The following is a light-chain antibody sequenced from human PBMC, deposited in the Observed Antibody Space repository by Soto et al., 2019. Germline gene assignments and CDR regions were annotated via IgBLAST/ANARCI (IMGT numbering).Light chain of an antibody. V-gene: IGKV3-20*01. J-gene: IGKJ2*01. Sequence: ENGLTQSPGTLSLSPGERATLSCRASPSVGSTYLAWYQQKPGQAPRLLIHGVSSRATGIPDRFSGSVSGTDFTLTISRLEPEDFAVYYCQLYGSSPPMYTFGQGTKLEIK. CDR1: PSVGSTY. CDR3: QLYGSSPPMYT. CDR2: GVS.